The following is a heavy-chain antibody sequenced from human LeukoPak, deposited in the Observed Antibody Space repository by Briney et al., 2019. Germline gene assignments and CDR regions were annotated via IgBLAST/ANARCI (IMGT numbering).Heavy chain of an antibody. CDR2: ISSSSNYI. V-gene: IGHV3-21*01. J-gene: IGHJ3*02. D-gene: IGHD5-18*01. CDR3: ARECMDTTMVDAFDI. CDR1: GFTFSSCS. Sequence: PGGSLRLSCAASGFTFSSCSMNWVRQAPGKGLEWVSSISSSSNYIYYADSVKGRFTISRDNAKNSLYLQMNSLRAEDTAVYYCARECMDTTMVDAFDIWGQGTMVTVSS.